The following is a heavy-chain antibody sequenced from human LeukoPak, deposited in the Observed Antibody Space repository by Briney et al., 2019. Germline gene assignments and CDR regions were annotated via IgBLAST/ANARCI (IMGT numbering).Heavy chain of an antibody. Sequence: GGSLRLSCAPSGFTFSRYWMTWVRQAPGKGLEWVATIKEDGSGKYYVDSVRGRFTISRDNARSSLYPQMNSLRAEDTAVYYCARESLSGGIDYWGQGTLVTVSS. CDR2: IKEDGSGK. J-gene: IGHJ4*02. CDR1: GFTFSRYW. D-gene: IGHD3-16*01. V-gene: IGHV3-7*04. CDR3: ARESLSGGIDY.